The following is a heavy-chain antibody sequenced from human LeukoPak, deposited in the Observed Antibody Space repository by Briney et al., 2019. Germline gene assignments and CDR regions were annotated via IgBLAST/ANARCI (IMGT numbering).Heavy chain of an antibody. CDR1: GFTFSSYW. J-gene: IGHJ3*02. Sequence: GGSLRLSCAASGFTFSSYWMRWVRQAPGKGLVWVSRINSDGSSTSYADSVKGRFTISRDNAKNTLYLQMNSLRAEDTAVYYCAVFYGSGSYYNDAFDIWGQGTMVTVSS. D-gene: IGHD3-10*01. CDR3: AVFYGSGSYYNDAFDI. V-gene: IGHV3-74*01. CDR2: INSDGSST.